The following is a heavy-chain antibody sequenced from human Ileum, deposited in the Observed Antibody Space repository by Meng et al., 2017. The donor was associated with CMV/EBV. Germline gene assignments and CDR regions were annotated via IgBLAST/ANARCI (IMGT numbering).Heavy chain of an antibody. CDR1: GFTFTNVW. V-gene: IGHV3-15*01. D-gene: IGHD6-19*01. CDR2: IKSNIGGRTT. J-gene: IGHJ5*02. CDR3: TAHSNQWLVQFDP. Sequence: SGFTFTNVWMSLVRQAPGKGLEWVGRIKSNIGGRTTDYAAPVKGRFTISRDDSKNMMYLQMNSLKTEDTGVYYCTAHSNQWLVQFDPRGQGTLVTVSS.